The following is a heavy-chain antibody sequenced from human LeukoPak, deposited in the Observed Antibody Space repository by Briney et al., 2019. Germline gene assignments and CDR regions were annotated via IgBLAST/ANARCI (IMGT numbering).Heavy chain of an antibody. CDR2: INPNSGGT. V-gene: IGHV1-2*02. Sequence: ASVKVSCKASGYTFTGYYMHWVRQAPGQGLERMGWINPNSGGTNYAQRFQGRVTMTRDTSISTAYMELSRLISDDTAVYYCARGPIAVAGVDYWGQGTLVTVSS. D-gene: IGHD6-19*01. CDR1: GYTFTGYY. J-gene: IGHJ4*02. CDR3: ARGPIAVAGVDY.